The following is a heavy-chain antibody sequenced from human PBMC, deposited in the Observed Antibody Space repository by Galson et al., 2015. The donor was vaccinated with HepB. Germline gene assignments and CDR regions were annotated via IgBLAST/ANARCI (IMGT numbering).Heavy chain of an antibody. Sequence: SVKVSCKASGGTFSSYTISWVRQAPGRGLEWMGRIIPILGIANYAQKFQGRVTITADKSTSTAYMGLSSLRSEDTAVYYCASTPNYYDSSGDDAFDIWGQGTMVTVSS. CDR1: GGTFSSYT. D-gene: IGHD3-22*01. CDR3: ASTPNYYDSSGDDAFDI. J-gene: IGHJ3*02. V-gene: IGHV1-69*02. CDR2: IIPILGIA.